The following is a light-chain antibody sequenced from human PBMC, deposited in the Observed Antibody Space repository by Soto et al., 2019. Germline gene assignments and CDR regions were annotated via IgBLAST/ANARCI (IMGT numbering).Light chain of an antibody. CDR1: TRDVGLYNY. V-gene: IGLV2-8*01. CDR2: EVK. CDR3: SSYADNNIFV. J-gene: IGLJ1*01. Sequence: QSSTTHAPSASGSPGQSFTISCTGTTRDVGLYNYVSWYQQHPGKAPKLIIYEVKKRPSGVPDRFSGSKSGNTASLTVSGLQAEVEADYCCSSYADNNIFVFGTGTKVTV.